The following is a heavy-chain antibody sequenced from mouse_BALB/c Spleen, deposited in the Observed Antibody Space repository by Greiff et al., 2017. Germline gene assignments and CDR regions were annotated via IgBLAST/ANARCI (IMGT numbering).Heavy chain of an antibody. CDR1: GYTFTSYW. CDR3: ARTGLRGGFAY. D-gene: IGHD3-1*01. J-gene: IGHJ3*01. CDR2: INPSTGYT. Sequence: VQLQQSGAELAKPGASVKMSCKASGYTFTSYWMHWVKQRPGQGLEWIGYINPSTGYTEYNQKFKDKATLTADKSSSTAYMQLSSLTSEDSAVYYCARTGLRGGFAYWGQGTLVTVSA. V-gene: IGHV1-7*01.